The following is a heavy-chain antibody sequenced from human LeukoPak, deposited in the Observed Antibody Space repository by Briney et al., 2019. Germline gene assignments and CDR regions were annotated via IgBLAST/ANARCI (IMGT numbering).Heavy chain of an antibody. D-gene: IGHD1-20*01. J-gene: IGHJ4*02. CDR2: ISSDGTVT. Sequence: PGGSLRLSCSASGFPFSRDSMHWVRQSPVKGLVWLSRISSDGTVTNYADSVKGRFTISRDNAKSTLYLHMNNLRDEDTAVYYCARDVAYKFDYWGQGTLVIFSS. CDR1: GFPFSRDS. CDR3: ARDVAYKFDY. V-gene: IGHV3-74*01.